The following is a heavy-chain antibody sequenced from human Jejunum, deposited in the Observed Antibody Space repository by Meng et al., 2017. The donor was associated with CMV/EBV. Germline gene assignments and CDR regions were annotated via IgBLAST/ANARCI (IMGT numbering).Heavy chain of an antibody. Sequence: FSSHYWSWIRPPPGKGLEWIWYISYRGISHYNPSLKSRVTISIDTSKNQFSLKLTSVTAADTAVYYCARYYCSGSSCYRTNWFDPWGQGTQGTVSS. V-gene: IGHV4-59*11. CDR3: ARYYCSGSSCYRTNWFDP. CDR1: FSSHY. D-gene: IGHD2-8*02. J-gene: IGHJ5*02. CDR2: ISYRGIS.